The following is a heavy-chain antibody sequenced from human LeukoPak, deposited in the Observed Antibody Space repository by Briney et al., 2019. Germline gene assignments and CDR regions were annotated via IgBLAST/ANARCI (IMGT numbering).Heavy chain of an antibody. CDR1: GFTFDDYG. Sequence: PGGSLRLSCAASGFTFDDYGMSWVRQAPGKGLEWVSGINWSGGSTGYADSVKGRFTISRDNAKNSLYLQMNSLRAEDTAVYYCARPGRGYSYGSFDYWGQGTLVTVSS. J-gene: IGHJ4*02. D-gene: IGHD5-18*01. CDR3: ARPGRGYSYGSFDY. V-gene: IGHV3-20*04. CDR2: INWSGGST.